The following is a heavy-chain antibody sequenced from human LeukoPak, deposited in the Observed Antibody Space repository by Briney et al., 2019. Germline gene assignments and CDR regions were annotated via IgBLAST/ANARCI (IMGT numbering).Heavy chain of an antibody. Sequence: ASVKVSCKASGYTFTSYGISWVRQAPGQGLEWMGWISAYNGNTNYAQKLQGRVTMTTDTSTSTAYMELRSLRSDDTAVYYCAREVSQYYYDSSAYGYWGQGTLVTVSS. J-gene: IGHJ4*02. D-gene: IGHD3-22*01. V-gene: IGHV1-18*01. CDR2: ISAYNGNT. CDR3: AREVSQYYYDSSAYGY. CDR1: GYTFTSYG.